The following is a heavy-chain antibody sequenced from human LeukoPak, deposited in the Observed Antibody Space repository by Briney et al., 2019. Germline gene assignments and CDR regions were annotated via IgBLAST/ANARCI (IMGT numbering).Heavy chain of an antibody. CDR2: IYSGGST. D-gene: IGHD3-9*01. Sequence: GGSLRLSCAASGFTVSSNYMSWVRQAPGKGLEWVSVIYSGGSTYYADSVKGRFTISRDNSKNTLYLQMNSLRAEDTAVYYCTTDRDMYYDILTGYYMGGDYWGQGTLVTVSS. CDR1: GFTVSSNY. V-gene: IGHV3-53*01. J-gene: IGHJ4*02. CDR3: TTDRDMYYDILTGYYMGGDY.